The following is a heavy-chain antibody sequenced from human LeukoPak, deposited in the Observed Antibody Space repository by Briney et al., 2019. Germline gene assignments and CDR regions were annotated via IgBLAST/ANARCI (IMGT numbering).Heavy chain of an antibody. D-gene: IGHD3-3*01. CDR1: GGTFSSYT. Sequence: ASVKVSCKASGGTFSSYTISWVRQAPGQGLEWMGRIIPILGIANYAQKFQGRVTITADKSTSTAYMELSSLRSEDTAVYYCAGGSGLRFLEWLFPNDPWGQGTLVTVSS. CDR2: IIPILGIA. V-gene: IGHV1-69*02. CDR3: AGGSGLRFLEWLFPNDP. J-gene: IGHJ5*02.